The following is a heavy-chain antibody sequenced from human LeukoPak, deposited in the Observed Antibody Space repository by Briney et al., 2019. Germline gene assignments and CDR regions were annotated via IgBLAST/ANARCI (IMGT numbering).Heavy chain of an antibody. CDR1: GGTFSSYA. V-gene: IGHV1-69*05. CDR2: IIPIFGTA. CDR3: ARGLTLIAYCGGDCYREYFQH. J-gene: IGHJ1*01. Sequence: GASVKVSCKASGGTFSSYAISWVRQAPGQGLEWMGRIIPIFGTANYAQKFQGRVTITTDESTRTAYMELRSLRSEDTAVYYCARGLTLIAYCGGDCYREYFQHWGQGTLVTVSS. D-gene: IGHD2-21*02.